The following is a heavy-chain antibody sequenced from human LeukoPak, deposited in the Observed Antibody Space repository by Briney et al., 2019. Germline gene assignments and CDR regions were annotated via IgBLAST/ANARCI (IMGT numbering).Heavy chain of an antibody. Sequence: SQTLSLTCAISGDSVSSNSAAWNWIRQSPSRGLEWLGRTYYRSKWYNDYAVSVKSRITINPDTSKNQFSLQLNSVTPEDTAVYYCARVAGIAAAGKDYYYYYMDVWGKGTTVTVSS. CDR1: GDSVSSNSAA. CDR2: TYYRSKWYN. J-gene: IGHJ6*03. D-gene: IGHD6-13*01. V-gene: IGHV6-1*01. CDR3: ARVAGIAAAGKDYYYYYMDV.